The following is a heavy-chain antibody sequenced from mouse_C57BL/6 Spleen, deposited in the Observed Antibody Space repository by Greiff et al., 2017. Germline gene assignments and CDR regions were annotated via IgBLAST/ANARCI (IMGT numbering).Heavy chain of an antibody. D-gene: IGHD2-1*01. V-gene: IGHV1-82*01. J-gene: IGHJ4*01. CDR2: IYPGDGDT. CDR1: GYAFSSSW. Sequence: QVQLQQSGPELVKPGASVKISCKASGYAFSSSWMNWVKQRPGKGLEWIGRIYPGDGDTNYNGKFKGKATLTADKSSSTAYMQLSSLTSEDSAVYFCARAGNHYYYAMDYWGQGTSVTVSS. CDR3: ARAGNHYYYAMDY.